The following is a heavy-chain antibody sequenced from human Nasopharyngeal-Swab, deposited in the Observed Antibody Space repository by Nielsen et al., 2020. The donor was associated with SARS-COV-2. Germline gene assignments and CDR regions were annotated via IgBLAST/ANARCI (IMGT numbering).Heavy chain of an antibody. CDR2: VHFSGTT. D-gene: IGHD3-16*01. J-gene: IGHJ5*01. Sequence: SETLSLTCTVSGGSIGYYYWSWIRQPPGMGLEWIGYVHFSGTTNYNPSLKGRVTISLDTSRNQFSLELKSVTAADTAMYYCARTSDYIGPDSWGQGTLVTVSS. V-gene: IGHV4-59*01. CDR3: ARTSDYIGPDS. CDR1: GGSIGYYY.